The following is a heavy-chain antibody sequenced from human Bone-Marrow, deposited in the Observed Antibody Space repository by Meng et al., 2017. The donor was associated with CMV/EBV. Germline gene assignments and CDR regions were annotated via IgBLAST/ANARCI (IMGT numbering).Heavy chain of an antibody. CDR1: GYTFTGYY. CDR2: INPNSGGT. D-gene: IGHD3-22*01. J-gene: IGHJ4*02. V-gene: IGHV1-2*02. Sequence: ASVKVSCKASGYTFTGYYMHWVRQDPGQGLEWMGWINPNSGGTNYAQKFQGRVTMTRDTSISTAYMELSRLRSDDTAVYYCARLDIYDSSGYNGYWGQGTRVTVSS. CDR3: ARLDIYDSSGYNGY.